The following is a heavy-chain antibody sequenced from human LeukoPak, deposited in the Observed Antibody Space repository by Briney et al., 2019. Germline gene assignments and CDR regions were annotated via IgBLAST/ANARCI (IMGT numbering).Heavy chain of an antibody. CDR3: ARAMISGSDY. V-gene: IGHV3-74*01. CDR1: GFTFSSSW. J-gene: IGHJ4*02. Sequence: GGSLRLSCAASGFTFSSSWMHWVRQVPGKGLVWVSRINPDGSTTTYADSVGGRFTISRDNAKNTLYLQMSSLRAEDTAVYYCARAMISGSDYWGQGTLVTVSS. D-gene: IGHD3-22*01. CDR2: INPDGSTT.